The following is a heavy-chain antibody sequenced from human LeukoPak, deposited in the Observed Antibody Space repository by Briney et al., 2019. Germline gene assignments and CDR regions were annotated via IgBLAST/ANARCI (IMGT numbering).Heavy chain of an antibody. D-gene: IGHD2-15*01. CDR3: ASRRGGIVGDY. J-gene: IGHJ4*02. V-gene: IGHV3-33*01. CDR1: GFTFSSYG. Sequence: PGRSLRLSCAASGFTFSSYGMHWVRQAPDKGLEWVALIWYDGSNKYYADSVKGRFTISRDNSKNTVYLQMNSLRAEDTAVYYCASRRGGIVGDYWGQGTLVTVSS. CDR2: IWYDGSNK.